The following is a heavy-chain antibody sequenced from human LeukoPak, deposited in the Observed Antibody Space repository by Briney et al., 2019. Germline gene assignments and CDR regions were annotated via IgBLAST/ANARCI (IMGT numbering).Heavy chain of an antibody. CDR1: GYTFTSYY. CDR3: ARDNPDCSGGSCYPRYYFDY. V-gene: IGHV1-46*01. Sequence: ASVKVSCKASGYTFTSYYMHWVRQAPGQGLEWMGIINPSGGSTSYAQKFQGRVTMTRDTSTSTVYMELSSLRSEDTAVYYRARDNPDCSGGSCYPRYYFDYWGQGTLVTVSS. CDR2: INPSGGST. D-gene: IGHD2-15*01. J-gene: IGHJ4*02.